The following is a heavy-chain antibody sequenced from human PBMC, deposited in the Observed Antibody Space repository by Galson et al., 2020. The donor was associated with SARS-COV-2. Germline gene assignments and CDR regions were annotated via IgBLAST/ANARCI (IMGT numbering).Heavy chain of an antibody. CDR1: GGTFSSYA. V-gene: IGHV1-69*13. J-gene: IGHJ4*02. CDR3: ARQPSFFGVVTYYFDY. Sequence: SVKVSCKASGGTFSSYAISWVRQAPGQGLEWMGGIIPIFGTANYAQKFQGRVTITADESTSTAYMELSSLRSEDTAVYYCARQPSFFGVVTYYFDYWGQGTLVTVSS. D-gene: IGHD3-3*01. CDR2: IIPIFGTA.